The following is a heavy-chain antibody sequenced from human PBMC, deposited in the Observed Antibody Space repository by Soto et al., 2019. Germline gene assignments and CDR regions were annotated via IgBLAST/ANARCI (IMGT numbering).Heavy chain of an antibody. D-gene: IGHD3-16*01. V-gene: IGHV4-59*08. CDR2: IYYSGST. CDR1: GGSMSNYY. Sequence: SETLSLTCTVSGGSMSNYYWSWIRQPPGKGLEWIGYIYYSGSTNYNPSLKSRLTISVDTSKNQFSLKLNSVTAADTAVYYCARLRPRGSQDCWGQGTLVTVSS. J-gene: IGHJ4*02. CDR3: ARLRPRGSQDC.